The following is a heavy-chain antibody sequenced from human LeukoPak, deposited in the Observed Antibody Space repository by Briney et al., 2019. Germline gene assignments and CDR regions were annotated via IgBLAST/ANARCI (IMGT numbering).Heavy chain of an antibody. D-gene: IGHD6-13*01. CDR1: GLTFGSYW. J-gene: IGHJ4*02. V-gene: IGHV3-74*01. Sequence: PGGCLRLACAVSGLTFGSYWTRWVRQAPGKGLVWVSRINSEGSRTSYADSVKGRFTTVKDHAKNTTCLHVSSLRAEDTAVYYCARSWSSWYGAFDYWGQGTLVTVSS. CDR2: INSEGSRT. CDR3: ARSWSSWYGAFDY.